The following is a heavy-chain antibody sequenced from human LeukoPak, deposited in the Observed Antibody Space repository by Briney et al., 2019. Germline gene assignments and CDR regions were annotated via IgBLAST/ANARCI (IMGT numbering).Heavy chain of an antibody. CDR2: LKGDNGDI. Sequence: GGSLRLSCAASGFTFSAFYMSWIRQTPGKGLEYLSYLKGDNGDINYADSVRGRFTIFRDNTKNSLYLQMNNLRAEDTAVYYCARVLRGYASYEGNWGQGTLVTVSS. CDR3: ARVLRGYASYEGN. V-gene: IGHV3-11*06. D-gene: IGHD5-12*01. CDR1: GFTFSAFY. J-gene: IGHJ4*02.